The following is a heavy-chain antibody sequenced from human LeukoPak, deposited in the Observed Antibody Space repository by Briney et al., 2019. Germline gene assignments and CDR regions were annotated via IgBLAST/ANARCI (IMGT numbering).Heavy chain of an antibody. V-gene: IGHV4-59*01. CDR2: IYYSGST. CDR3: ASGISDFWSGYWH. Sequence: SETLSLTCTVSGGSISSYYWSWIRQPPGKGLEWIGYIYYSGSTTYNPSLKSRVTFSLDTSKNQFSLRLSSVTAADTAVYYCASGISDFWSGYWHWGQGTLVTVSS. D-gene: IGHD3-3*01. J-gene: IGHJ4*02. CDR1: GGSISSYY.